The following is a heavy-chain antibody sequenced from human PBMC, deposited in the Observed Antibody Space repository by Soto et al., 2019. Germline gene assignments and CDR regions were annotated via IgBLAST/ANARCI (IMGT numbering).Heavy chain of an antibody. V-gene: IGHV4-34*01. Sequence: SETLSLTCAVYGGSFSGNYWRWIRQPPWKGLVWIGEINHSGSTNYNPSLKSRVTISVATPKNQFSLKLCSDSAADTAVYYCARGEYYYWYNGMDGWGQGTTVTVSS. CDR3: ARGEYYYWYNGMDG. CDR1: GGSFSGNY. CDR2: INHSGST. J-gene: IGHJ6*02.